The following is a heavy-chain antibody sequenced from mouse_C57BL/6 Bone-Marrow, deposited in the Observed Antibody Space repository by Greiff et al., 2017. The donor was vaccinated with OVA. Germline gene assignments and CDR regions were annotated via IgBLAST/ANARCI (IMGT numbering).Heavy chain of an antibody. CDR2: IYPGNGDT. Sequence: QVQLQQSGAELVRPGASVKMSCKASGYTFTSYNMHWVKQTPRQGLEWIGAIYPGNGDTSYNQKFKGKATLTVDKSSSTAYMQLSSLTSEDSAVYFCATQLRPLYYYAMDYWGQGTSVTVSS. J-gene: IGHJ4*01. CDR1: GYTFTSYN. CDR3: ATQLRPLYYYAMDY. D-gene: IGHD3-2*02. V-gene: IGHV1-12*01.